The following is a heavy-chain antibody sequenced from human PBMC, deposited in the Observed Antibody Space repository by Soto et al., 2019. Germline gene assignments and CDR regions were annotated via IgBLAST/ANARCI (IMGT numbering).Heavy chain of an antibody. CDR2: IWYDGSNK. CDR3: ARGYCSGGSCYSFDY. D-gene: IGHD2-15*01. V-gene: IGHV3-33*01. J-gene: IGHJ4*02. Sequence: QVQLVESGGGVVQPGRSLRLSCAASGFTFSSYGMHWVRQAPGKGLEWVAGIWYDGSNKYYADSVKGRFTISRDNSKNTLYLQMNSLRAEDTAVYYCARGYCSGGSCYSFDYWGQGTLVTVSS. CDR1: GFTFSSYG.